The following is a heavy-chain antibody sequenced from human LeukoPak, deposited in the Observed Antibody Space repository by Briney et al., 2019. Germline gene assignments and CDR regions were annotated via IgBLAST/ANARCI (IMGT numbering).Heavy chain of an antibody. CDR3: VTSITVTGLFDY. V-gene: IGHV3-15*01. CDR2: IKSKDDGGTT. J-gene: IGHJ4*02. Sequence: PGGSPRLSCAASGITFSSAWMSWVRQAPGKGLEWVGRIKSKDDGGTTDYAAPVKGRFNISRDDSKDTLYLQMNSLKIEDTAVYYCVTSITVTGLFDYWGQGTLVTVSS. D-gene: IGHD6-19*01. CDR1: GITFSSAW.